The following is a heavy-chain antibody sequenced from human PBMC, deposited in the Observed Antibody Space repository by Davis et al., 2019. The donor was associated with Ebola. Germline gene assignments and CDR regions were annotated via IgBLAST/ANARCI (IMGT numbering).Heavy chain of an antibody. Sequence: SATLSLTCTVSGASMSDYYYNWIRQPPGRGLEWIGNIYYSGTTNLNPSLKSRVTISGDTSKNQFSLKLNSVTAADTAMYYWATTPRYSSNGAYFDYWGQGTLVTVSS. V-gene: IGHV4-59*01. J-gene: IGHJ4*02. D-gene: IGHD4-11*01. CDR3: ATTPRYSSNGAYFDY. CDR1: GASMSDYY. CDR2: IYYSGTT.